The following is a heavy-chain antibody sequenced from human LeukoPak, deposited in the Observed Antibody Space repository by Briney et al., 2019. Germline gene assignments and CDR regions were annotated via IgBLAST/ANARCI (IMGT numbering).Heavy chain of an antibody. CDR2: ISSTGSTI. V-gene: IGHV3-48*04. J-gene: IGHJ4*02. Sequence: GGSLRLSCAASGLTFSSYSMNWVRQAPGKGLEWVSYISSTGSTIYYADSVKGRFTISRDNAKNSLYLQMNSLRVEDTAVYYCARVYYYGSGSPNYWGQGTLVTVSS. CDR1: GLTFSSYS. D-gene: IGHD3-10*01. CDR3: ARVYYYGSGSPNY.